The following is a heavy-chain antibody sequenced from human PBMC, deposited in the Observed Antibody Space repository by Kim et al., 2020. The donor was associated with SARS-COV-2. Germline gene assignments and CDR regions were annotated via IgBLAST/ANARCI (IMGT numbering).Heavy chain of an antibody. J-gene: IGHJ2*01. CDR2: IYHSGST. CDR3: AISTGDLLYFDL. CDR1: GYSISSGYY. V-gene: IGHV4-38-2*02. D-gene: IGHD7-27*01. Sequence: SETLSLTCTVSGYSISSGYYWGWIRQPPGKGLEWIGSIYHSGSTYYNPSLKSRVTISVDTSKNQFSLKLSSVTAADTAVYYCAISTGDLLYFDLWGRGTL.